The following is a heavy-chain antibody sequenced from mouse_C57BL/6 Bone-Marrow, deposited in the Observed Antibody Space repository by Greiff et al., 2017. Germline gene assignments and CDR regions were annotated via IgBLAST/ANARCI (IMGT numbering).Heavy chain of an antibody. J-gene: IGHJ2*01. CDR3: ARIDY. CDR2: INPSTGGT. CDR1: GYSFTGYY. V-gene: IGHV1-42*01. Sequence: SGPELVKPGASVKISCKASGYSFTGYYMNWVKQSPEKSLEWIGEINPSTGGTTYNQKFKAKATLTVDKSSSTAYMQLKSLTSEDSAVYYCARIDYWGQGTTLTVSS.